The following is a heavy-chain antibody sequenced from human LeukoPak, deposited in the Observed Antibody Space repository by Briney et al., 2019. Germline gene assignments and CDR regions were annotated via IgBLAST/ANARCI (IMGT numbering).Heavy chain of an antibody. V-gene: IGHV4-30-2*01. Sequence: SETLSLTCAVSGGSISSGSYSWSWIRQPPGKGLEWIGYIYPRGGTYYNPSLKSRVILSLDKSANEFSLNLSSVTAADTAVYYCARFSPRAMGNYLDFWGREPWSPSPQ. D-gene: IGHD7-27*01. CDR3: ARFSPRAMGNYLDF. CDR2: IYPRGGT. CDR1: GGSISSGSYS. J-gene: IGHJ4*02.